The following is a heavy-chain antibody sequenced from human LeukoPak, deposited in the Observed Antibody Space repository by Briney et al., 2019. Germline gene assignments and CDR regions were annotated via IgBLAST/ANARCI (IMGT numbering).Heavy chain of an antibody. J-gene: IGHJ5*02. CDR2: TYYSGST. CDR3: ARVLGDYGDPKRSDWFDP. D-gene: IGHD4-17*01. Sequence: SETLSLTCTVSGGSISSYYWSWIRQPPGKGLEWIGYTYYSGSTNYNPSLKSRVTVSVDTSKNQFPPKLSSVTAADTAVYYCARVLGDYGDPKRSDWFDPWGQGTLVTVSS. CDR1: GGSISSYY. V-gene: IGHV4-59*01.